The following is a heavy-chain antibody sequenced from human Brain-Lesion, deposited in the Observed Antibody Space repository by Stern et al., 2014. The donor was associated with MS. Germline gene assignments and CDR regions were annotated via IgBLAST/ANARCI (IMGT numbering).Heavy chain of an antibody. CDR1: GYTLTELS. CDR3: ATGDFRQQLVPGPYYFYGMDV. Sequence: QDQLVESGAEVKKPGASVKVSCKVSGYTLTELSMHLVRQAPGKGLEWMGSFDPEDGETIYAQKFQGRVTMTEDTSTDTAYMELSSLRSEDTAVYYCATGDFRQQLVPGPYYFYGMDVWGQGTTVTVSS. D-gene: IGHD6-13*01. V-gene: IGHV1-24*01. J-gene: IGHJ6*02. CDR2: FDPEDGET.